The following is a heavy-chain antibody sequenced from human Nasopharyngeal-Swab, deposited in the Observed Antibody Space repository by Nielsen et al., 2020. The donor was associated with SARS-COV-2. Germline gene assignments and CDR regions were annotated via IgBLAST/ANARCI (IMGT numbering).Heavy chain of an antibody. D-gene: IGHD3-10*01. Sequence: SETLSLTCAVYGGSFSGYYWSWIRQPPGKGLEWIGEINHSGSTNYNPSLKSRVTISVDTSKNQFSLKLSSVTAADTAVYYCARSGFTYYYGSGSFDYWGQGTLVTVSS. V-gene: IGHV4-34*01. CDR2: INHSGST. CDR1: GGSFSGYY. J-gene: IGHJ4*02. CDR3: ARSGFTYYYGSGSFDY.